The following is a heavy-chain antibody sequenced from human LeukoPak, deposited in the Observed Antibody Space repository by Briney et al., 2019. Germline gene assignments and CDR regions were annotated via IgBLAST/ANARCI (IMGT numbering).Heavy chain of an antibody. J-gene: IGHJ4*02. CDR1: GGTFNNYA. D-gene: IGHD3-22*01. CDR3: ARTGSGDYDSSGYYDFDY. V-gene: IGHV1-69*13. CDR2: ITPIFGTA. Sequence: ASVKVSCKASGGTFNNYAFNWVRQAPGQGLEWMGGITPIFGTANYAQKFQGRVTITADESTSTAYMELSSLRSEDTAVYYCARTGSGDYDSSGYYDFDYWGQGTLVTVSS.